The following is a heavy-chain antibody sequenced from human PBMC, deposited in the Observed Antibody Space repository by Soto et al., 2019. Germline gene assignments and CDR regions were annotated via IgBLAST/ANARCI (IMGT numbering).Heavy chain of an antibody. V-gene: IGHV3-9*01. CDR3: AKDIQPPPKGINYYFYYMDV. CDR2: ISWNGGTK. D-gene: IGHD5-18*01. Sequence: EVQLVESGGGLVQPGRSLRLACAASGFTFDEYGMHWVRQAPGKGLEWVAGISWNGGTKDYAASVKGRFTISRDSAKNSLYLQMNSLRAEDTALYYCAKDIQPPPKGINYYFYYMDVWGKGTAVTVSS. CDR1: GFTFDEYG. J-gene: IGHJ6*03.